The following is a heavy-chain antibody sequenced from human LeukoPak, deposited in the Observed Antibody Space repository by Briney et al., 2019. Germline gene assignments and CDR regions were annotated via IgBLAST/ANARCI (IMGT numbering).Heavy chain of an antibody. CDR1: GFTFSDYY. J-gene: IGHJ5*02. Sequence: GGSLRLSCAASGFTFSDYYMSWIRQAPGKGLEWVSYISSSGSTIYYADSVKGRFTTSRDNAKNSLYLQMNSLRAEDTAVYYCARGAYQLLYVGYMWFDPWGQGTLVTVSS. D-gene: IGHD2-2*02. CDR3: ARGAYQLLYVGYMWFDP. CDR2: ISSSGSTI. V-gene: IGHV3-11*01.